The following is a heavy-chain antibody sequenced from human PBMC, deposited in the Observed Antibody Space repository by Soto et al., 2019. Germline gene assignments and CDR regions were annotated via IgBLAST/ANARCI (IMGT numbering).Heavy chain of an antibody. CDR2: IILIFDTT. J-gene: IGHJ6*02. D-gene: IGHD6-13*01. CDR3: AKILGHSTTWNVNGMDV. V-gene: IGHV1-69*01. CDR1: GGTFGSNA. Sequence: QVQLVQSGAEVKKPGSSVKVSCKASGGTFGSNALSWVRQAPGQGLEWMGGIILIFDTTHYAQNFQGRVTITADESTSTAYMALSSLRSDDTAVYYCAKILGHSTTWNVNGMDVCGQGTPVTVS.